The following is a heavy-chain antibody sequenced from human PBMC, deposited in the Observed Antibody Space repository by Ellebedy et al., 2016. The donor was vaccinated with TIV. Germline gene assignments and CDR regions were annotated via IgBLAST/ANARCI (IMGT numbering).Heavy chain of an antibody. Sequence: ASVKVSCKTSRDTFSSYALSWVRQAPGQGLEWMGGIIPIFGTANYAQKFQGRVTITADESTSTAYMELSSLRSEDTAVYYCAREGDYYGLGRAFDIWGQGTMVTVSS. J-gene: IGHJ3*02. CDR1: RDTFSSYA. CDR2: IIPIFGTA. CDR3: AREGDYYGLGRAFDI. D-gene: IGHD3-10*01. V-gene: IGHV1-69*13.